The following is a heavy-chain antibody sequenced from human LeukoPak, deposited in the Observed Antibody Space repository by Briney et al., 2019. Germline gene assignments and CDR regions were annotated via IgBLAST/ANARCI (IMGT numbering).Heavy chain of an antibody. CDR3: ARGLRYSSGSNWFDP. CDR2: IYDTGNT. J-gene: IGHJ5*02. Sequence: KPSETLSLTCTVSGGSISGYYWSWIRQSPGKGLEWIGYIYDTGNTNYNPSLESRVTISVDTSKNQFSLKPDSLTAADTAVYYCARGLRYSSGSNWFDPWGQGTLVTVSS. CDR1: GGSISGYY. V-gene: IGHV4-59*01. D-gene: IGHD6-19*01.